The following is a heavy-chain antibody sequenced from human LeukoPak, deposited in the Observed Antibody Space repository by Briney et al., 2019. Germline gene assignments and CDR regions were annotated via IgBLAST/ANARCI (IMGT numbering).Heavy chain of an antibody. CDR3: ARDWGDD. CDR2: IYSGERT. CDR1: GFSVTTND. Sequence: GGSLRLSCPVSGFSVTTNDMSWVCQAPGKGLEWVSVIYSGERTYYADSVKGRFTISRDNSKNTLYLQMNNLRAEDTAIYYCARDWGDDWGQGNLVTVSS. J-gene: IGHJ4*02. D-gene: IGHD3-16*01. V-gene: IGHV3-53*01.